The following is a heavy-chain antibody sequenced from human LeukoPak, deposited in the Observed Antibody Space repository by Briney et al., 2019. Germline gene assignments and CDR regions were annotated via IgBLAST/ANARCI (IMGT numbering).Heavy chain of an antibody. CDR1: GYTVTGYY. V-gene: IGHV1-2*02. Sequence: ASVKVSCKASGYTVTGYYMHWVRQAPGQGLEWKGWINPNSGGTNYAQKFQGRVTMTRDTSVSTAYMELSRLRSDDTAVYYCARALGDILTGYYDYWGQGTLVTVSS. CDR3: ARALGDILTGYYDY. J-gene: IGHJ4*02. D-gene: IGHD3-9*01. CDR2: INPNSGGT.